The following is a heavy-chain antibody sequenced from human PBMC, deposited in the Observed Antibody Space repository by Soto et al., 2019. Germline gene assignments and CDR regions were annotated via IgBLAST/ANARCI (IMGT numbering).Heavy chain of an antibody. CDR1: GFTFNSYA. V-gene: IGHV3-23*01. CDR3: AKAGDSSGYYPRGAWFDP. CDR2: ISGSGDST. Sequence: EVQMLESGGVLAQPGGSLRLYCAASGFTFNSYAMTWVRQAPGKGLEWVSAISGSGDSTYYADSVKGRFTISRDNSKNTLYLQMNRLRAEDTALYYWAKAGDSSGYYPRGAWFDPWGQGTLVTVSS. D-gene: IGHD3-22*01. J-gene: IGHJ5*02.